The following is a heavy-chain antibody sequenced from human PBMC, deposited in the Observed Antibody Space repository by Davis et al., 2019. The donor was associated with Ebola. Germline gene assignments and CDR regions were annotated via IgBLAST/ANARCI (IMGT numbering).Heavy chain of an antibody. J-gene: IGHJ4*02. CDR2: IYPGDSDT. Sequence: PGGSLRLSCKASGYIFTTYWIAWVRHMPGKGLEWMGIIYPGDSDTRYSPSFQGQVTISADKSISTAYLQWSSLKASDTAMYYCARLGFCSSASCYTAASFFDYWGQGTLVTVSS. D-gene: IGHD2-2*02. CDR3: ARLGFCSSASCYTAASFFDY. CDR1: GYIFTTYW. V-gene: IGHV5-51*01.